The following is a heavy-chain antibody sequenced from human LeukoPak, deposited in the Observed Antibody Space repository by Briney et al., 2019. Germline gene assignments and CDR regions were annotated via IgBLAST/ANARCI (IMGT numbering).Heavy chain of an antibody. CDR1: GYTFTNYW. CDR2: IYPGDTDT. CDR3: ARHRRGAEGPSDPSGI. J-gene: IGHJ3*02. D-gene: IGHD1-26*01. Sequence: GQSLKISCKGSGYTFTNYWIGWVRQMPGKGLKWMGIIYPGDTDTRYSPSFQGQVTISADKSISTAYLQWTSLKASDTAMYYCARHRRGAEGPSDPSGIWGHGTTVTVSS. V-gene: IGHV5-51*01.